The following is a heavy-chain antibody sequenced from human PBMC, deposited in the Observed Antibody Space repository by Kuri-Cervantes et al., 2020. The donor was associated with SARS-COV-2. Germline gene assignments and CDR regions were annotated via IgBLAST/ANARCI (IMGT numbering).Heavy chain of an antibody. V-gene: IGHV3-30*02. CDR3: ARGDPKYYYYYYGMDV. J-gene: IGHJ6*02. CDR2: IRYDGSNK. Sequence: GGSLRLSCAASGFTFSSYGMHWVRQAPGKGLEWVAFIRYDGSNKYYADSVKGRFTISRDNSKNTLYLQMNSLRAEDTAVYYCARGDPKYYYYYYGMDVWGQGTTVTVSS. CDR1: GFTFSSYG.